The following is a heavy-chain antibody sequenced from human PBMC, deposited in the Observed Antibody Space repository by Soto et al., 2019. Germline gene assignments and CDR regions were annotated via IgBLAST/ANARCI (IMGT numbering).Heavy chain of an antibody. V-gene: IGHV4-30-2*01. D-gene: IGHD3-22*01. CDR2: IYHSGST. CDR3: ARVFMYDSSGYYYFDY. J-gene: IGHJ4*02. CDR1: GGSISSGGYS. Sequence: QLQLQESGSGLVKPSQTLSLTCAVSGGSISSGGYSWSWIRQPPGKVLEWIGYIYHSGSTYYNPSLKSRVTISVDRSKNQFSLKLSSVTAADTAVYYCARVFMYDSSGYYYFDYWGQGTLVTVSS.